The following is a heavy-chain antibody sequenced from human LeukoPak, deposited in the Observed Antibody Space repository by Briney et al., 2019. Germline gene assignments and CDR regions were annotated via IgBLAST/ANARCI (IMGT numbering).Heavy chain of an antibody. Sequence: PGGSLRLSCAASGFPFSNYWFHWVRQAPGKGLVWVSRLNPDGSDTTYADSVKGRFTISRDNAKNTLYLQMNSLRAEDTAVYYCASSLPQDDDYWGQGTLVTVSS. V-gene: IGHV3-74*03. CDR3: ASSLPQDDDY. J-gene: IGHJ4*02. CDR1: GFPFSNYW. D-gene: IGHD2-15*01. CDR2: LNPDGSDT.